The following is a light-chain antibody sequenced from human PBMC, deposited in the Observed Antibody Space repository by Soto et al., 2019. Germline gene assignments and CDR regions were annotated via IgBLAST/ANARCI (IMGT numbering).Light chain of an antibody. CDR2: DNN. CDR3: QSFDSRLSAYV. J-gene: IGLJ1*01. V-gene: IGLV1-40*01. Sequence: QSVLTQSPSVSGAPGQRVTISCTGSSSNIGTGSDVRWYQQLPGTAPKRLIYDNNNRPSGVPDRFSGSMSGTSASLATTGLQAEDEADYYCQSFDSRLSAYVFGPGTKLTVL. CDR1: SSNIGTGSD.